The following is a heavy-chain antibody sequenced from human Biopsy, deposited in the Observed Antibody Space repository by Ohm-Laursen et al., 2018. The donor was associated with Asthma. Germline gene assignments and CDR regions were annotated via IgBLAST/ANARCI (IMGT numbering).Heavy chain of an antibody. V-gene: IGHV3-53*01. CDR2: IYSGGTS. D-gene: IGHD6-19*01. Sequence: SLRLSCAASGFTVSRDHMFWVRQAPGKGLEWVSVIYSGGTSHNADSVRGRFTISRDFSKNTLHLQMHSLGVEDTAVYYCARGDSSGWSHYYFDYWGQGTLVTVSS. J-gene: IGHJ4*02. CDR1: GFTVSRDH. CDR3: ARGDSSGWSHYYFDY.